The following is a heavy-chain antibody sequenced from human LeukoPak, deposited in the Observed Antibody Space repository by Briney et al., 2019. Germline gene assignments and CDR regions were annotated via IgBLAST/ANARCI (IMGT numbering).Heavy chain of an antibody. CDR2: ISGSGGST. Sequence: PGGSLRLSCAASGFTFSNFAMSWVRQAPGKGLEWVSAISGSGGSTYYADSVKGRFTISRDNSKNRVYLQMNSLRAEDTAVYYCAKDFSRFYYDSSGDYWGQGTLVTVSS. J-gene: IGHJ4*02. D-gene: IGHD3-22*01. CDR1: GFTFSNFA. V-gene: IGHV3-23*01. CDR3: AKDFSRFYYDSSGDY.